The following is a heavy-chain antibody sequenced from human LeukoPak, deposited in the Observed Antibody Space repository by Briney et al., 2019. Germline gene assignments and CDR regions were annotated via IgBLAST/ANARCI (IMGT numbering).Heavy chain of an antibody. D-gene: IGHD2-21*02. CDR2: ISGSGGST. CDR1: GFTFSSYA. J-gene: IGHJ4*02. CDR3: AAYCGGDCYWIPFDY. V-gene: IGHV3-23*01. Sequence: GGSLRLSCAASGFTFSSYAMSWVRQAPGKGLEWVSAISGSGGSTYYTDSVKGRFTISRDNSKNTLYLQMNSLRAEDTAVYYCAAYCGGDCYWIPFDYWGQGTLVTVSS.